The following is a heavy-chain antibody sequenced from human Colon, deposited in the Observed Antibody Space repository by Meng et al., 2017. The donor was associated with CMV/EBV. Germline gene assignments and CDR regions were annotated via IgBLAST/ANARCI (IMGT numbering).Heavy chain of an antibody. CDR2: ITTNSRYT. CDR1: GFTFSNYS. V-gene: IGHV3-21*01. Sequence: GESLKISCAASGFTFSNYSMAWVRQAPGKGLEWVSSITTNSRYTYQPDSLKGRFTISRDNAKNSLYLQMNSLRAEDTAVYYCARDFEWTFDYWGQGTMVTVSS. D-gene: IGHD3-3*01. J-gene: IGHJ4*02. CDR3: ARDFEWTFDY.